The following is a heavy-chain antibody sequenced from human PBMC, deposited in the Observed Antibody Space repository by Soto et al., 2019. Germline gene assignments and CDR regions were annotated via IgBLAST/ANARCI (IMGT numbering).Heavy chain of an antibody. D-gene: IGHD1-26*01. CDR3: ARDGVGASPGDASDV. J-gene: IGHJ3*01. CDR2: IGGDGSPI. V-gene: IGHV3-48*01. CDR1: GFSFSPCS. Sequence: GGSLRLSCAASGFSFSPCSMNWVRQTPGTGLEWVAFIGGDGSPIYYADSVQGRFTVSRDNDKNSLYLQMNSLRAEDTAIYYCARDGVGASPGDASDVWGQGTMVTVSS.